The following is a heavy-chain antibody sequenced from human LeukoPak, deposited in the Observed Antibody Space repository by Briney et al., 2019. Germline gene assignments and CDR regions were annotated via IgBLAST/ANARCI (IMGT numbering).Heavy chain of an antibody. Sequence: PGGSLRLSCAASGFTFSSYEMNWVRQAPGKGLEWVSYISGRGTTIYYADSVKGRFTISRDNANNSMYLQMNSLRAEDTAVYYCARDPVISGMSYWGQGTLVTVSS. J-gene: IGHJ4*02. CDR2: ISGRGTTI. CDR3: ARDPVISGMSY. D-gene: IGHD1-20*01. V-gene: IGHV3-48*03. CDR1: GFTFSSYE.